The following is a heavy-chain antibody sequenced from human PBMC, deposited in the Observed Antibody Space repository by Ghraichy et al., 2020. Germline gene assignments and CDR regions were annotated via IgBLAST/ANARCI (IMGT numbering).Heavy chain of an antibody. CDR3: ARDGSLAAAASGDYYYGMDV. D-gene: IGHD6-13*01. J-gene: IGHJ6*02. CDR2: IYSGGST. V-gene: IGHV3-53*01. Sequence: GESLNISCAASGFTVSSNYMSWVRQAPGKGLEWVSVIYSGGSTYYADSVKGRFTISRDNSKNTLYLQMNSLRAEDTAVYYCARDGSLAAAASGDYYYGMDVWGQGTTVTVSS. CDR1: GFTVSSNY.